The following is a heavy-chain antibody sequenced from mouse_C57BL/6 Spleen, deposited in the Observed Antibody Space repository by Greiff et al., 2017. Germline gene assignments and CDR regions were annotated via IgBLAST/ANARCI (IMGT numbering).Heavy chain of an antibody. V-gene: IGHV8-8*01. CDR3: ARMDTTVEDYAMDY. Sequence: QVTLKESGPGILQPSQTLSLSCSFSGFSLSTFGMGVGWIRQPSGKGLEWLAHIWWDDAKYYNPALKSRLTISKDTSKNQVFLKIANVDTADTATYYCARMDTTVEDYAMDYWGQGTSVTVSS. CDR2: IWWDDAK. CDR1: GFSLSTFGMG. J-gene: IGHJ4*01. D-gene: IGHD1-1*01.